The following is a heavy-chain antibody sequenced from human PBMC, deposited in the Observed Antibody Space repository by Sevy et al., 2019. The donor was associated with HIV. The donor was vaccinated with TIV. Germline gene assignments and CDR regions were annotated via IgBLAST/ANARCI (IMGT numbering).Heavy chain of an antibody. V-gene: IGHV4-39*01. CDR2: IYCGGST. CDR1: GGSISSSSYY. D-gene: IGHD6-19*01. J-gene: IGHJ4*02. Sequence: SETLSLTCTVSGGSISSSSYYWGWIRQPPGKGREWIGSIYCGGSTYYNPSLKRRVTISVDTSKNQFSLRLSSVTAADTAVYYCARAVAGTFDYWGQGTLVTVSS. CDR3: ARAVAGTFDY.